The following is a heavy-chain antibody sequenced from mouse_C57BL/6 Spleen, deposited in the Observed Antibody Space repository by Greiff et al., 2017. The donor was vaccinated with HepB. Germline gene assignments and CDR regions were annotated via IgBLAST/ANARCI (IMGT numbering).Heavy chain of an antibody. J-gene: IGHJ4*01. CDR1: GFSLTSYA. D-gene: IGHD2-3*01. V-gene: IGHV2-9-1*01. Sequence: VMLVESGPGLVAPSQSLSITCTVSGFSLTSYAISWVRQPPGKGLEWLGVIWTGGGTNYNSALKSRLSISKDNSKSQVFLKMNSLQTDDTARYYCARRPHDGYYYYAMDYWGQGTSVTVSS. CDR2: IWTGGGT. CDR3: ARRPHDGYYYYAMDY.